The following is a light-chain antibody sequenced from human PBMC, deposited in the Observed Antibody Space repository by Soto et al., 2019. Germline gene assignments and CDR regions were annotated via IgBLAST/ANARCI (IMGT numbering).Light chain of an antibody. Sequence: QSVLTQPPSVSGAPGQRVSISCTGSSSNIGAGYDIHWYQQLPGTAPKLLLYGNRNRPSGVPDRFSGSKSGTSVSLAITGLQAEDEADYYCQSYDNSLSVWVFGGGTQLTVL. CDR3: QSYDNSLSVWV. V-gene: IGLV1-40*01. CDR2: GNR. J-gene: IGLJ3*02. CDR1: SSNIGAGYD.